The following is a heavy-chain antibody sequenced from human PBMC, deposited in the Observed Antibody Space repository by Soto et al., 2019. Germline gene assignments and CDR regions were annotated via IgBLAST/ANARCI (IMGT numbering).Heavy chain of an antibody. V-gene: IGHV3-23*01. D-gene: IGHD3-10*01. J-gene: IGHJ6*02. CDR2: ISGSGGST. CDR3: AKDPRWGWFGERKVYYGMDV. CDR1: GFTFSSYA. Sequence: GGSLRLSCAASGFTFSSYATSWVRQAPGEGLEWVSAISGSGGSTYYADSVKGRFTISRDNSKNTLYLQMNSLRAEDTAVYYCAKDPRWGWFGERKVYYGMDVWGQGTTVTVSS.